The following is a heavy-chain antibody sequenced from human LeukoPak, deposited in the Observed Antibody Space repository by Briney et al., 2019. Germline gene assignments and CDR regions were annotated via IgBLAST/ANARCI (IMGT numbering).Heavy chain of an antibody. Sequence: PGGSLRLSCAASGFTFDDYGMSWVRQAPGKGLEWVSGINWNGGSTGYADSVKGRFTISRDNAKNSLYLQMNSLRAEDTALYYCARGTTYYDFWSRPDNWFDPWGQGTLVTVSS. CDR3: ARGTTYYDFWSRPDNWFDP. D-gene: IGHD3-3*01. CDR1: GFTFDDYG. J-gene: IGHJ5*02. CDR2: INWNGGST. V-gene: IGHV3-20*04.